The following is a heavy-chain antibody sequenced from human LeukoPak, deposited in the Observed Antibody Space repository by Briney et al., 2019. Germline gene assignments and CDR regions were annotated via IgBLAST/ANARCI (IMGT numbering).Heavy chain of an antibody. CDR3: ARDRGWYFDY. V-gene: IGHV3-30*03. J-gene: IGHJ4*02. D-gene: IGHD6-19*01. CDR1: GFTFSSYG. CDR2: ISYDGTEK. Sequence: GGSLRLSCAASGFTFSSYGMHWVRQAPGTGLEWVAFISYDGTEKYYADSVKGRFTISRDNSKNTLYRQLNSLRAEDTAVYYCARDRGWYFDYWGQGTLVTVSS.